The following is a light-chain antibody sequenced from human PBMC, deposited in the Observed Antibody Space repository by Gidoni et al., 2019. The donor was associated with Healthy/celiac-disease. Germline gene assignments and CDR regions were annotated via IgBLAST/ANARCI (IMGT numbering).Light chain of an antibody. CDR1: QSVSSY. J-gene: IGKJ4*01. CDR3: QQRSNWLT. Sequence: LVFTHSPATLSLSPGERATLSCRASQSVSSYLAWYQQKPGQAPRLLIYDASNRATGIPARFSGSGSGTDFTLTISSLEPEDFAVYYCQQRSNWLTFGGGTKVEIK. CDR2: DAS. V-gene: IGKV3-11*01.